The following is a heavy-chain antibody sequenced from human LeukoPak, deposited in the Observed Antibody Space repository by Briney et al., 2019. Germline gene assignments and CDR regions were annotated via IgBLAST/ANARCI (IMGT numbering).Heavy chain of an antibody. CDR1: GFTFNNYW. D-gene: IGHD3-10*01. J-gene: IGHJ5*02. CDR3: ARDLERITLVRGVVPNWFDP. CDR2: IKEDGSEK. V-gene: IGHV3-7*01. Sequence: GGSLRLSCAASGFTFNNYWMSWLRQVPGKGLQWVANIKEDGSEKYYVDSVKGRFTISRDNAKDSLYLQMNSLRAEDTAVYYCARDLERITLVRGVVPNWFDPWGQGTLVTVSS.